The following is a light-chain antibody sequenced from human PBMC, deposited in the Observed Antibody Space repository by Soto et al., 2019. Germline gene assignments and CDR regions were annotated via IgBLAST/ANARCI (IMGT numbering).Light chain of an antibody. V-gene: IGLV2-8*01. CDR3: SSYAGSNNYV. CDR1: SSDVGHYNY. Sequence: QSALTQPPSASGSPGQSVTISCTGTSSDVGHYNYVSWYQQHPGKAPKLMIYEVSKRPSGVPDRFSGSKSGNTASLTVSGLHAEDEADYYCSSYAGSNNYVFGTGTKLTVL. J-gene: IGLJ1*01. CDR2: EVS.